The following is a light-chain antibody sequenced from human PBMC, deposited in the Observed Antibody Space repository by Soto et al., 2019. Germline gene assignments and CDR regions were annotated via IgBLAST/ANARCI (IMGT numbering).Light chain of an antibody. CDR3: QYYDNYSCT. CDR2: KTS. V-gene: IGKV1-5*03. J-gene: IGKJ1*01. Sequence: DIQLTQSPSTLSASVGDRVTITCRASQSIGVWLTWYQQKPGKAPNLLIYKTSTLESGVPSRFSGSGSGTEFTLTISSLQPEDFATYHCQYYDNYSCTFGQGTKVEIK. CDR1: QSIGVW.